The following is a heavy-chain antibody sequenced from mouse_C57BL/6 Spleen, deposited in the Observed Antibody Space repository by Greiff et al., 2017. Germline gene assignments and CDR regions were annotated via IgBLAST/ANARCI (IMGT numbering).Heavy chain of an antibody. CDR3: DYYSNYVGFDY. CDR2: IYPGDGST. Sequence: VQLVESGPELVKPGASVKLSCKASGYTFTSYDINWVKQRPGQGLEWIGWIYPGDGSTKYNEKFKGKATLTVDTSSSTAYMELHSLTSEDSAVYCCDYYSNYVGFDYWGQGTTLTVSA. CDR1: GYTFTSYD. V-gene: IGHV1-85*01. D-gene: IGHD2-5*01. J-gene: IGHJ2*01.